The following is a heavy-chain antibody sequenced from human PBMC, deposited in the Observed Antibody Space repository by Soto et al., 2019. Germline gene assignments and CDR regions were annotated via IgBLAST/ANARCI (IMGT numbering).Heavy chain of an antibody. CDR3: ARRLTKTVSALGY. CDR1: VFTFTSFA. CDR2: ISENGVNK. Sequence: GSLRLACSASVFTFTSFAIHWVRQAPGKGLEWVAVISENGVNKYSAESVRGRFVISRDNSKNTVELEMNSLRPEDTAIYFCARRLTKTVSALGYWGQGTLVTVSS. J-gene: IGHJ4*02. D-gene: IGHD2-8*01. V-gene: IGHV3-30*09.